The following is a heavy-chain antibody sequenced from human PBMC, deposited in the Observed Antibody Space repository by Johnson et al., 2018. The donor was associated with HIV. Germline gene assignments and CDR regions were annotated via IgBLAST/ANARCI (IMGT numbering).Heavy chain of an antibody. V-gene: IGHV3-9*01. J-gene: IGHJ3*02. CDR3: AREAVTLRGWGHVFDI. Sequence: VQLVESGGGLVQPGRSLRLSCAASGFTFDDYAMHWVRQAPGKGLELVSGISWNSGSIGYADSVKGRFTISRDNAKNSLYLQMNSLRAEDTAVYYCAREAVTLRGWGHVFDIWGQGTMVTVSS. CDR2: ISWNSGSI. CDR1: GFTFDDYA. D-gene: IGHD3-16*01.